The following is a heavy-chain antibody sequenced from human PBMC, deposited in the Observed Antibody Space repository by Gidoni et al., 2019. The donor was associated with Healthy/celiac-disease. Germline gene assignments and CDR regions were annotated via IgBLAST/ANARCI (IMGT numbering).Heavy chain of an antibody. D-gene: IGHD3-16*01. Sequence: ASVKVSCKASGYTFTSYGISWVRQAPGQGLEWMGWISAYNGNTNYAQKLQGRVTMTTDTSTSTADMELRSLRYDDTAGYDWARDSPTGGTEYEDYWGQGTLVTVSS. V-gene: IGHV1-18*01. J-gene: IGHJ4*02. CDR2: ISAYNGNT. CDR1: GYTFTSYG. CDR3: ARDSPTGGTEYEDY.